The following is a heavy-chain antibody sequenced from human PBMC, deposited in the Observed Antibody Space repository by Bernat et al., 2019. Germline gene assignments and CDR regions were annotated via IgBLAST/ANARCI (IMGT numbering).Heavy chain of an antibody. V-gene: IGHV1-69*04. CDR2: IIPILGIA. J-gene: IGHJ6*02. CDR3: ARERYCSSTSCYRYYYYGMDV. CDR1: GGTFSSYA. D-gene: IGHD2-2*01. Sequence: QVQLAQSGAEVKKPGSSVKVSCKASGGTFSSYAISWVRQVPGQGLEWMGRIIPILGIANYAQKFQGRVTITADKSTSTAYMELSSLRSEDTAVYYCARERYCSSTSCYRYYYYGMDVWGQGTTVTVSS.